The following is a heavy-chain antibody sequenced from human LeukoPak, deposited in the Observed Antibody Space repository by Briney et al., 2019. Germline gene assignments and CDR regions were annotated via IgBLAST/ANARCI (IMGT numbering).Heavy chain of an antibody. Sequence: PGGSLRLSCAASEFSVGSNYMTWVRQAPGKGLEWVSSISSSNSYVYYADSVKDRFTISRDNAKNSLYLQMNSLRAEDTAVYYCAELGITMIGGVWGKGTTVTISS. CDR2: ISSSNSYV. V-gene: IGHV3-21*01. D-gene: IGHD3-10*02. CDR1: EFSVGSNY. CDR3: AELGITMIGGV. J-gene: IGHJ6*04.